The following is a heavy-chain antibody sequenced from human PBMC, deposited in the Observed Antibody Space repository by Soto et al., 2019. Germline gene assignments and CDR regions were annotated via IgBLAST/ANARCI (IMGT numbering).Heavy chain of an antibody. J-gene: IGHJ6*02. Sequence: GGSLRLSCTTSGFTFGDYAMCWFRQAPGKGLEWVGVVRSKAYGGTTDYAASVRGRFDISRDDSKSVAYLQMNSVTTEDTAVYFCARYTYTSRYSYYGMDVWGQGTTVTVSS. CDR3: ARYTYTSRYSYYGMDV. D-gene: IGHD6-13*01. CDR2: VRSKAYGGTT. CDR1: GFTFGDYA. V-gene: IGHV3-49*03.